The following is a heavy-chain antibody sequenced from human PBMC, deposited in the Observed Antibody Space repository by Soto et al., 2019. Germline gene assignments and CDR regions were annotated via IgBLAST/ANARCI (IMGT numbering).Heavy chain of an antibody. D-gene: IGHD3-10*01. CDR3: ARAMVRGVIIRWYFDL. Sequence: QVQLVESGGGLVKPGGSLRLSCAASGFTFSDYYMSWIRQAPGQGLEWVSYISSSGSTIYYSDSVKGRFTISRDNAKNSLYLQMNSLRAEDTAVYYCARAMVRGVIIRWYFDLWVRGTMVTVSS. J-gene: IGHJ2*01. CDR1: GFTFSDYY. CDR2: ISSSGSTI. V-gene: IGHV3-11*01.